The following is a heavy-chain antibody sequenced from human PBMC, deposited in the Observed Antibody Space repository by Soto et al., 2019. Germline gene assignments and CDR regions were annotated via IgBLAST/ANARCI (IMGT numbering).Heavy chain of an antibody. V-gene: IGHV4-59*01. CDR2: IYYSGRT. J-gene: IGHJ4*02. Sequence: QVQLQESGPGLVKPSETLSLTCTVSGGSISSYYWSWIRQPPGKGLEWIGYIYYSGRTNYNPSLKSRVTISVDTSKNQFSLKLSSVTAADTAVYYCARGPEDGSYSGWGQGTLVTVSS. CDR3: ARGPEDGSYSG. D-gene: IGHD1-26*01. CDR1: GGSISSYY.